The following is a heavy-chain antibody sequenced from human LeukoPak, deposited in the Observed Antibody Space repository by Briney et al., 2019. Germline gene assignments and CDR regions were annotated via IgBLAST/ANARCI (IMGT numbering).Heavy chain of an antibody. D-gene: IGHD4/OR15-4a*01. Sequence: GESLKISCKGSGYSFPTYWIGWVRQMPGKGLEWMGIIYPADSTPAYSPSFQGQATISVDKSSSTAYLQWTTLKASAPAIYYCAMRLTVTMVDAFDIWGQGTLATVSS. CDR3: AMRLTVTMVDAFDI. CDR2: IYPADSTP. J-gene: IGHJ3*02. V-gene: IGHV5-51*01. CDR1: GYSFPTYW.